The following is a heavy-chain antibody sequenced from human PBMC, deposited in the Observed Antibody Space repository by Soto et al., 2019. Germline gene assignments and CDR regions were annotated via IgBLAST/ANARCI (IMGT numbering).Heavy chain of an antibody. CDR3: ARLWFGGVIVSYSYFDY. CDR2: IYYSGST. D-gene: IGHD3-16*02. V-gene: IGHV4-39*01. J-gene: IGHJ4*02. CDR1: GGSISSSSYY. Sequence: SETLSLTCTVSGGSISSSSYYWGWIRQPPGKGLEWIGSIYYSGSTYYNPSLKSRVTISVDTSKNQFSLKLSSVTAADTAVYYFARLWFGGVIVSYSYFDYWGQGTLVTVSS.